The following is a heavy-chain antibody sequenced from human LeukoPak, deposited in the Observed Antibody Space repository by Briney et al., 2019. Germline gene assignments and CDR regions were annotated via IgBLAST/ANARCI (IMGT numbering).Heavy chain of an antibody. CDR3: ARLRYSSGWGLFDY. D-gene: IGHD6-19*01. Sequence: SETLSLTCTLSGGSISTYYWSWIRQPAGKGLEWIGRIYTSGSTNYNPSLKSRVTMSVDTSKIQFSLKLSSVTAADTAVYYCARLRYSSGWGLFDYWGQGTLVTVSS. V-gene: IGHV4-4*07. CDR2: IYTSGST. CDR1: GGSISTYY. J-gene: IGHJ4*02.